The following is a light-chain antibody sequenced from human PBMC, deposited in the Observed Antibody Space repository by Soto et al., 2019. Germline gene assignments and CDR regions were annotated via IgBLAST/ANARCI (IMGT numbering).Light chain of an antibody. CDR2: DTS. V-gene: IGKV3-20*01. J-gene: IGKJ1*01. Sequence: EFVLTQSPGTLSLSPGERATLSCRASQSLANNFIAWYQQKSGQAPRLLIYDTSSRASGIPDRFSGSGSGTDFTLTISRLEPEDSAVYFCQHYSSQTFGQGTKVDI. CDR3: QHYSSQT. CDR1: QSLANNF.